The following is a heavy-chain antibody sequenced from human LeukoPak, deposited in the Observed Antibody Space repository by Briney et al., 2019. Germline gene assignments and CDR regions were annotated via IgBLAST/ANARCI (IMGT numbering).Heavy chain of an antibody. CDR1: GFTFSSYW. V-gene: IGHV3-74*01. J-gene: IGHJ4*02. Sequence: GGSLRLSCAASGFTFSSYWMHWVRQAPGKGLVWVSRINSDGSSTSYADSVKGRFTVSRDNSKNTLYLQMNSLRVEDTAVFYCATHRGSYPAGGFNYWGQGTLVTVSS. CDR2: INSDGSST. CDR3: ATHRGSYPAGGFNY. D-gene: IGHD1-26*01.